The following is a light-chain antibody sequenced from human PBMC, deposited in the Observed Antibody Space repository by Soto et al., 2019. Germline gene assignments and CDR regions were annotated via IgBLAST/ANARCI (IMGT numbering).Light chain of an antibody. CDR3: AAWDDSLNGVV. CDR2: RNN. CDR1: SSNIGSDS. J-gene: IGLJ2*01. V-gene: IGLV1-44*01. Sequence: QSVLTQPPSASGTPGQRVTISCSGSSSNIGSDSVNWYQQLPGTAPKLLIYRNNQRPSGVPDRLSGSKSGTSASLAISGLQPEDEADYYCAAWDDSLNGVVFGGGTKVTVL.